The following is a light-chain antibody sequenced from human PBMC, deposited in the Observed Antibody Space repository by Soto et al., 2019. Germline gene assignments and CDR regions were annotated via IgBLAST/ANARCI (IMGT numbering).Light chain of an antibody. CDR3: QKYDSAPWT. CDR1: QGIGNS. Sequence: IQMTQSPSSLSASVGDRVIITCRASQGIGNSLAWYQQKAGRVPKLLMHSASTLLSGVPSRFSGSGSGTDCTLTISSLQPEDVPTYYCQKYDSAPWTFGQGTKVEIK. CDR2: SAS. V-gene: IGKV1-27*01. J-gene: IGKJ1*01.